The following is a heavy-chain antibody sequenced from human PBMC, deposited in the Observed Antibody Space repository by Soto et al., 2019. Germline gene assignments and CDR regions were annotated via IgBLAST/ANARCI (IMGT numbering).Heavy chain of an antibody. D-gene: IGHD3-16*01. CDR3: ARVIKLGGPDSGLGSYYFDY. CDR1: GYTFTSYD. Sequence: ASVKVSCKASGYTFTSYDINWVRQATGQGLEWMGWMNPNSGNTGYAQKFQGRVTMTRNTSISTAYMELSSLRSEDTAVYYCARVIKLGGPDSGLGSYYFDYWGQGTLVTVSS. J-gene: IGHJ4*02. CDR2: MNPNSGNT. V-gene: IGHV1-8*01.